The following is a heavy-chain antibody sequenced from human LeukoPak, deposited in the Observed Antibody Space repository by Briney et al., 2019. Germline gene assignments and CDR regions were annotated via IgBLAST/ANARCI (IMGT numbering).Heavy chain of an antibody. CDR1: GGSISSYY. J-gene: IGHJ4*02. CDR2: IYYSGST. CDR3: ARVNPLGELF. Sequence: PSETLSLTCTVSGGSISSYYWSWIRQPPGKGLEWIGYIYYSGSTNYNPSLKSRVTILVDTSKNQFSLKLTSVTAADTAVYYCARVNPLGELFWGQGTLVTVSS. V-gene: IGHV4-59*01. D-gene: IGHD3-16*01.